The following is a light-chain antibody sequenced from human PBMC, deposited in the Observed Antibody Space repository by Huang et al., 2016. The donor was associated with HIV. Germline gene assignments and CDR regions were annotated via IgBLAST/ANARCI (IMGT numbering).Light chain of an antibody. CDR1: QTISSN. J-gene: IGKJ1*01. CDR2: GAF. CDR3: QQYNNWPPWT. V-gene: IGKV3-15*01. Sequence: EIVMTQSPATLSVSPGERATCSCRANQTISSNLAWYQRKPGHAPRLLIYGAFTRATGTPVRFSASGSGTELTLDISSLQSEDFAVYYCQQYNNWPPWTFGQGTKVEMK.